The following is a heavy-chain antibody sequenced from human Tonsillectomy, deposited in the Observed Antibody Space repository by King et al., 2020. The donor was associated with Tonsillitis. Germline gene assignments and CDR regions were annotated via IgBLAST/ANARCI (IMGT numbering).Heavy chain of an antibody. CDR2: ISGSGGST. D-gene: IGHD3/OR15-3a*01. J-gene: IGHJ4*02. Sequence: VQLVESGGGLVQPGGSLRLSCAASGFTFSSYAMSWVRQAPGKGLEWVSGISGSGGSTYYADSVKGRFTISRDNSKNTLYLQMNSLRVEDTAVYYCAKDLDWGSSFDYWGQGTLVTVSS. CDR3: AKDLDWGSSFDY. CDR1: GFTFSSYA. V-gene: IGHV3-23*04.